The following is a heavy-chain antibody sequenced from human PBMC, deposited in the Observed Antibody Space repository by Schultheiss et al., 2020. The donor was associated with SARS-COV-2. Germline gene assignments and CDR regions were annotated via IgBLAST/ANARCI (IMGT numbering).Heavy chain of an antibody. V-gene: IGHV3-48*03. CDR2: ISSSGSTI. CDR1: GFTFSSYE. Sequence: GGSLRLSCAASGFTFSSYEMNWVRQAPGKGLEWVSYISSSGSTIYYADSVKGRFTISRDNAKNSLYLQMNSLGAEDTAVYYCARDRPVDTAMATYYYYGMDVWGQGTTVTVSS. J-gene: IGHJ6*02. CDR3: ARDRPVDTAMATYYYYGMDV. D-gene: IGHD5-18*01.